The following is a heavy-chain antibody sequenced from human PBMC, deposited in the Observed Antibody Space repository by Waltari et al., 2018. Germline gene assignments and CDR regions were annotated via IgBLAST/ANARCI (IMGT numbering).Heavy chain of an antibody. CDR1: GGTFSSYA. V-gene: IGHV1-69*08. D-gene: IGHD2-15*01. CDR3: ARGKGVVGYLGY. CDR2: ITPIFGTA. Sequence: QVQLVQSGAEVKKPGSSVKVSCKASGGTFSSYAISWVRQAPGQGLGWMGRITPIFGTANYAQEFQGRVTITADKSTSTAYMELSSLRSEDTAGYYCARGKGVVGYLGYWGQGTLVTVSS. J-gene: IGHJ4*02.